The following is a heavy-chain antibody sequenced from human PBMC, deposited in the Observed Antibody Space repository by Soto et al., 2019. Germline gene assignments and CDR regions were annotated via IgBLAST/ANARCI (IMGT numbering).Heavy chain of an antibody. J-gene: IGHJ5*02. CDR2: IYHSGST. CDR1: GGSISSGGYS. CDR3: ARSVIVVVPAAMSIWFDP. Sequence: SETLSLTCAVSGGSISSGGYSSSWIRQPPGKGLEWIGYIYHSGSTYYNPSLKSRVTISVDRSKNQFSLKLSSVTAADTAVYYCARSVIVVVPAAMSIWFDPWGQGTLVTVSS. D-gene: IGHD2-2*01. V-gene: IGHV4-30-2*01.